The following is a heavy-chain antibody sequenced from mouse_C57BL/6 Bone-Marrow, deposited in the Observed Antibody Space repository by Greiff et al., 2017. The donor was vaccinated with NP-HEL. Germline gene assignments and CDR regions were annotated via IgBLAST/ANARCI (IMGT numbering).Heavy chain of an antibody. Sequence: EVQLKQSGPELVKPGASVKIPCKASGYTFTDYNMDWVKQSHGKSLEWIGDINPNNGGTIYNQKFKGKATLTVDKSSSTAYMELRSLTSEDTAVYYCARVNYYGSSFHYFDYWGQGTTLTVSS. V-gene: IGHV1-18*01. D-gene: IGHD1-1*01. J-gene: IGHJ2*01. CDR1: GYTFTDYN. CDR2: INPNNGGT. CDR3: ARVNYYGSSFHYFDY.